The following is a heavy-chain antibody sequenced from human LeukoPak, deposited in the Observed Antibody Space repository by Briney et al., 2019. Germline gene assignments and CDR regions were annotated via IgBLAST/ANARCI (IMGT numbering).Heavy chain of an antibody. J-gene: IGHJ6*02. D-gene: IGHD2-2*01. Sequence: GGSLRLSCAASGFTVSNNYMSWVRQAPGKGLEWVSVIYSGGDTYYADSVKGRFTVSRDKSKNTLYLQMSSLRADDTAVYYCAREYCSSTSCYAGAYYYYYGMDVWGQGTTVTVSS. CDR1: GFTVSNNY. CDR3: AREYCSSTSCYAGAYYYYYGMDV. V-gene: IGHV3-53*01. CDR2: IYSGGDT.